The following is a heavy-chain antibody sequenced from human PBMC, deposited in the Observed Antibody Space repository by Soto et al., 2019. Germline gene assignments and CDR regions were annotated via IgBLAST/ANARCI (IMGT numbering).Heavy chain of an antibody. V-gene: IGHV4-59*08. J-gene: IGHJ6*02. CDR1: GGSISNFY. CDR2: VHYSGST. CDR3: ERHKDAGSDRGGMDV. Sequence: QVQLQESGPGLVKPSETLSLTCTVSGGSISNFYWTWIRQPPGKGLEWIGNVHYSGSTNYNPSVKSRVTTSVDPAKTQLSLNLSSVTAADTAVYYWERHKDAGSDRGGMDVWGQGTTVTVSS. D-gene: IGHD6-25*01.